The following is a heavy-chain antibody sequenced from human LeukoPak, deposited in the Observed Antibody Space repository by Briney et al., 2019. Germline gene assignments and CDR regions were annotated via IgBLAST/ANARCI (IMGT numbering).Heavy chain of an antibody. J-gene: IGHJ3*02. CDR2: IYYSGRT. V-gene: IGHV4-59*08. CDR3: ARQTDILAGRHDAFDI. Sequence: SETLSLTCTVSGGSISSYYWSWIRQPPGKGLEWIGYIYYSGRTIFAPPLNSRVTIPVDPPKNQFSLKLSSVTAAETAVYYSARQTDILAGRHDAFDIRGQGTIVTVSS. D-gene: IGHD3-9*01. CDR1: GGSISSYY.